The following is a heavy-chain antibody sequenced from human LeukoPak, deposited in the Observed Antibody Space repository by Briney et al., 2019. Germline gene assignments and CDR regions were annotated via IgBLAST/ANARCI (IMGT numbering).Heavy chain of an antibody. CDR3: ATIGDRRTGELYRIDY. Sequence: GGSLRLSCAASGFTFSNYAMHWVRPAPGKGLEWVAVVSYDGSNKYYADSVKGRFTISRDNSKNTLYLQMNSLRAEDAAIYYCATIGDRRTGELYRIDYWGQGTLVTVSS. J-gene: IGHJ4*02. CDR2: VSYDGSNK. V-gene: IGHV3-30-3*01. CDR1: GFTFSNYA. D-gene: IGHD7-27*01.